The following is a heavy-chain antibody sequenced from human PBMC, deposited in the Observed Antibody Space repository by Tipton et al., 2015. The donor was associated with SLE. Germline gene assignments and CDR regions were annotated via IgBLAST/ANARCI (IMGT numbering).Heavy chain of an antibody. J-gene: IGHJ4*02. CDR2: IYTSGST. CDR1: GGSISSGSYY. V-gene: IGHV4-61*02. Sequence: TLSLTCTVSGGSISSGSYYWSWIRQPAGKGLEWIGRIYTSGSTNYNPSLKSRVTISVDTSKNQFSLKLSSVTAADTAVYYCARRGSSYGEGFDYWGQGTSVTVSS. D-gene: IGHD2-2*01. CDR3: ARRGSSYGEGFDY.